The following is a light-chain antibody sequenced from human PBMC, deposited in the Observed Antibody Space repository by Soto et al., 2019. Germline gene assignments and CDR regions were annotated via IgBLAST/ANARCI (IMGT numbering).Light chain of an antibody. V-gene: IGKV1-6*01. Sequence: QMTQSPSSLSESVGEKFIIPCRPSRNVGMDVSWYQQKPGQAPKLLIYAASNLYTGVPSRFSGSRSGTEFTLTISSLQPEDFASYYCLQDCGDSWTFGQGTKVEIE. CDR2: AAS. J-gene: IGKJ1*01. CDR1: RNVGMD. CDR3: LQDCGDSWT.